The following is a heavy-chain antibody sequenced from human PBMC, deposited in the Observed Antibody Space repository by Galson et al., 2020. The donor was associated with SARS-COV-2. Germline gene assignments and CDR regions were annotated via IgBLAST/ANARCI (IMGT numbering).Heavy chain of an antibody. D-gene: IGHD3-16*01. Sequence: ASVKVSCKASGYTFTGYYMHWVRQAPGQGLEWMGWINPNSGGTNYAQKFQGRVTMTRDTSISTAYMELSRLRSYDTAVYYCARDRGAGRDAFDIWGQGTMVTVSS. CDR2: INPNSGGT. CDR1: GYTFTGYY. CDR3: ARDRGAGRDAFDI. V-gene: IGHV1-2*02. J-gene: IGHJ3*02.